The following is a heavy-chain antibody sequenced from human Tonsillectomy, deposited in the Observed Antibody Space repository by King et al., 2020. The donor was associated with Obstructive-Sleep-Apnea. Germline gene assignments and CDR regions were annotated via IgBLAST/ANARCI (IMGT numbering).Heavy chain of an antibody. CDR3: ARAPRLRYFDWLPFEY. CDR2: SYYSANT. Sequence: MQLQESGPGLVKPSETLSLTCTVSGDSLSSSSYFWGWIRQPPGKGLEWMGSSYYSANTYYNPSLKSRVTISVDTSKNQFSLKLSSLTAADTAVYYCARAPRLRYFDWLPFEYWGQGTLVAVSS. D-gene: IGHD3-9*01. J-gene: IGHJ4*02. CDR1: GDSLSSSSYF. V-gene: IGHV4-39*07.